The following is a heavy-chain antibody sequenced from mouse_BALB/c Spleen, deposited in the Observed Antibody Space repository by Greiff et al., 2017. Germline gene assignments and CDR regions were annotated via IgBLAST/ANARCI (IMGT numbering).Heavy chain of an antibody. V-gene: IGHV1-5*01. CDR1: GYTFTSYW. CDR2: IYPGNSDT. CDR3: TRSYSGYGGYFDV. J-gene: IGHJ1*01. Sequence: DVQLQESGTVLAKPGASVKMSCKASGYTFTSYWMHWVKQRPGQGLEWIGAIYPGNSDTSYNQKFKGKAKLTAVTSTSTAYMELSSLTNEDSAVYYCTRSYSGYGGYFDVWGEGTTVTVSA. D-gene: IGHD2-2*01.